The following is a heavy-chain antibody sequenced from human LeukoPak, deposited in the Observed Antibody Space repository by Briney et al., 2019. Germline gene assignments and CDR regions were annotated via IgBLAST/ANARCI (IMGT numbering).Heavy chain of an antibody. D-gene: IGHD3-10*01. Sequence: SETLSLTCAVYGGSFSGYYWSWIRQPPGKGLEWIGEINHSGSTNYNPSLKSRVTISVDTSKNQFSLKLSSVTAADTAVYYCARVTYYYGSGSFYYYMDVWGKGTTVTVSS. CDR3: ARVTYYYGSGSFYYYMDV. J-gene: IGHJ6*03. CDR2: INHSGST. CDR1: GGSFSGYY. V-gene: IGHV4-34*01.